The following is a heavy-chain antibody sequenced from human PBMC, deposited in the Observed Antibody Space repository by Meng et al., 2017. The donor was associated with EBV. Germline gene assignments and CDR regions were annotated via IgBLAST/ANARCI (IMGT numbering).Heavy chain of an antibody. Sequence: QVQLVEAGAEVKKPGASVKVPCQASGYTFTGYYMHWVRQAPGQGLEWMGRINPNSGGTNYAQKFQGRVTMTRDTSISTAYMELSRLRSDDTAVYYCARVGIAVAGTGDYWGQGTLVTVSS. CDR1: GYTFTGYY. CDR3: ARVGIAVAGTGDY. J-gene: IGHJ4*02. D-gene: IGHD6-19*01. CDR2: INPNSGGT. V-gene: IGHV1-2*06.